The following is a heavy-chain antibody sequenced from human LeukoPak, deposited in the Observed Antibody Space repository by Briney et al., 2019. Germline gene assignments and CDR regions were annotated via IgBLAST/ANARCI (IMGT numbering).Heavy chain of an antibody. J-gene: IGHJ3*02. Sequence: GASVKVSCKTSGYTYTSYDISWVRQAPGQGLEWMGWISPYNFNTNYAQKLQGRVTMTTDTSTTTAYMELRSLRADDTAVYYCARDGGFGDYLIIWGQGTMVTVSS. CDR2: ISPYNFNT. CDR3: ARDGGFGDYLII. D-gene: IGHD4-17*01. CDR1: GYTYTSYD. V-gene: IGHV1-18*01.